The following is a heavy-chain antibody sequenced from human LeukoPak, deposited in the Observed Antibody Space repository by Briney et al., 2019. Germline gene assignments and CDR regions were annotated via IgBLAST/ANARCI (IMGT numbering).Heavy chain of an antibody. D-gene: IGHD4-11*01. CDR3: AREGVLQAFDV. CDR2: VNPTNTGT. V-gene: IGHV1-46*01. Sequence: GASVKVPCKASGYPFTTHYMHWVRQAPGQGLEWMGIVNPTNTGTTYAQRFQGRVTMTADPSTSTVYMVLGSLRSEDTAVYYCAREGVLQAFDVWGHGTMVTVSS. CDR1: GYPFTTHY. J-gene: IGHJ3*01.